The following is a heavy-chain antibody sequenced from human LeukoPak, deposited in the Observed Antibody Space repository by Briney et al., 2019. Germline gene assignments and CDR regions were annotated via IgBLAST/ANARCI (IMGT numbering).Heavy chain of an antibody. CDR2: ISYDGINK. D-gene: IGHD6-19*01. V-gene: IGHV3-30*18. Sequence: GSLILSSAASAFTFFSYGRHWVRQAPGKRLLGVAVISYDGINKYYADSVKGRFTISRDNSKNTLYLQMNSLRAEDTAVYYCAKGPSSGWYAGNYFDYWGQGTLVTVSS. J-gene: IGHJ4*02. CDR1: AFTFFSYG. CDR3: AKGPSSGWYAGNYFDY.